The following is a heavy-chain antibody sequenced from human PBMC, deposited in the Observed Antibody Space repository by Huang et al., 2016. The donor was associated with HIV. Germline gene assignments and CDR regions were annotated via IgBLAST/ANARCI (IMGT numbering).Heavy chain of an antibody. CDR3: ARGMVRGVTLNWFDP. J-gene: IGHJ5*02. D-gene: IGHD3-10*01. CDR1: GFTVSSNY. CDR2: NYSGGRT. Sequence: EVQLVETGGGLIQPGGSLRLSCAASGFTVSSNYMSWVRQAPGKGLEWVSVNYSGGRTYYADSGKGRFTISRDNSKNTLYLQMNSLRAEDTAVYYCARGMVRGVTLNWFDPWGQGTLVTVSS. V-gene: IGHV3-53*02.